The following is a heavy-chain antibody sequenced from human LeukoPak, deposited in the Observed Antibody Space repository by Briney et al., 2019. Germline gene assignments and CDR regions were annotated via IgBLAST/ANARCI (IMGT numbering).Heavy chain of an antibody. CDR2: IYSGGNT. J-gene: IGHJ3*02. Sequence: GGSLRLSCAASGFTVSSYYMSWVRQAPGKGLEWVSVIYSGGNTNYPDSVKGRFTISRDNSKNTLYLQMNSLRAEDTAVYYCARDPDSSAYDAFDIWGQGTVVTVSS. CDR3: ARDPDSSAYDAFDI. D-gene: IGHD3-22*01. CDR1: GFTVSSYY. V-gene: IGHV3-53*01.